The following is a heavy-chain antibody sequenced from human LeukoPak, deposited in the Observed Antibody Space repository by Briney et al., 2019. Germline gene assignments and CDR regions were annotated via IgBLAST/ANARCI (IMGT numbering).Heavy chain of an antibody. V-gene: IGHV3-7*01. CDR2: IKQDGSEN. CDR3: TRLRSSGYFDADY. D-gene: IGHD3-22*01. CDR1: GFTFSTYW. J-gene: IGHJ4*02. Sequence: GGSLRLSCVVSGFTFSTYWMSWVRQAPGKGLKWVANIKQDGSENHYVDSVKGRFSIARDNAKNSLYLQMNSLRAEDTAVYYCTRLRSSGYFDADYWGQGTLVTVSS.